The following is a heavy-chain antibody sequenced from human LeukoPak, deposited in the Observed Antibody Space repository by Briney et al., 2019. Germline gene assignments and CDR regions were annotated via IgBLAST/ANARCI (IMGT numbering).Heavy chain of an antibody. V-gene: IGHV3-7*01. CDR3: AIYNKYGSRDFDY. CDR2: IKQDGRGK. J-gene: IGHJ4*02. D-gene: IGHD2-15*01. Sequence: GGSLRLSCAASGFTFSSFWMSWVRQAPGKGLEWVANIKQDGRGKYYVDSVKGRFTISRDNARNSLYLQMTSLRAEDTAVYYCAIYNKYGSRDFDYWGQGTLVTVSS. CDR1: GFTFSSFW.